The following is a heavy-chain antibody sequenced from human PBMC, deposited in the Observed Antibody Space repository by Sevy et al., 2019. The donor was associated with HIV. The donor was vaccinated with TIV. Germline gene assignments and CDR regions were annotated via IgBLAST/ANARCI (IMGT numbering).Heavy chain of an antibody. D-gene: IGHD5-12*01. J-gene: IGHJ6*02. CDR1: GGSFSSYS. CDR2: ILPIFRTT. CDR3: AREFSGKSGYHFECYYHNAMVV. Sequence: ASVKVSCKASGGSFSSYSITWVRQAPGRGLEWMGGILPIFRTTNYSQKFQARLTVTADESTSTAYMELSSLRSEDTAVLFCAREFSGKSGYHFECYYHNAMVVWGQGTTVSVSS. V-gene: IGHV1-69*13.